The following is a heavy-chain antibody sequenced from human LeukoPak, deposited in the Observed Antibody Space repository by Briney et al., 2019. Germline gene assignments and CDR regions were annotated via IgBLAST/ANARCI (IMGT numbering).Heavy chain of an antibody. CDR2: FDPEDGET. CDR1: GYTLTELS. D-gene: IGHD3-3*01. J-gene: IGHJ4*02. CDR3: ATARGRDFWSGYYDY. V-gene: IGHV1-24*01. Sequence: ASVKVSCKVSGYTLTELSMHWVRQAPGKGLEWMGGFDPEDGETIYAQKFQGRVTMTEDTSTDTAYMELSSLRSEDTAEYYCATARGRDFWSGYYDYWGQGTLVTVSS.